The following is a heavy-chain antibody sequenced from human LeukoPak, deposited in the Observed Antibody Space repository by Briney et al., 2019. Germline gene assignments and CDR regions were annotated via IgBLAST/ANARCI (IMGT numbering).Heavy chain of an antibody. CDR3: AREDFSSGYSLDY. Sequence: PGGSLRLSCAASGFTFTSYWMSWVRQAPGKGLEWVASVKQDETEKYYVDSVRGRFTISRDNAKNSLYLQMNSLRAEDTAVYYCAREDFSSGYSLDYWGQGTLVTVSS. CDR1: GFTFTSYW. CDR2: VKQDETEK. J-gene: IGHJ4*02. D-gene: IGHD3-22*01. V-gene: IGHV3-7*01.